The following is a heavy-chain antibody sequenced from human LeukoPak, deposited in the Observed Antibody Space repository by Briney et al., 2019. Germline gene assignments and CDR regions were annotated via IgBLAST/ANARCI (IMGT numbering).Heavy chain of an antibody. Sequence: GASVKVSCKASGYTFTSYGISWVRQAPGQGLEWTGWISAYNGNTNYAQKLQGRVTMTTDTSTSTAYMELRSLRSDDTAVYYCARDGAVVPAAQMDYWGQGTLVTVSS. CDR3: ARDGAVVPAAQMDY. D-gene: IGHD2-2*01. J-gene: IGHJ4*02. CDR2: ISAYNGNT. CDR1: GYTFTSYG. V-gene: IGHV1-18*01.